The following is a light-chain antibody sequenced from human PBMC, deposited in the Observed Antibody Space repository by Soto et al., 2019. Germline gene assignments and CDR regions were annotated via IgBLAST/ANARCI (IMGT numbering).Light chain of an antibody. J-gene: IGLJ1*01. CDR2: DVS. Sequence: QSVLTQPASVSGSPGQSITISCSGTSSDVGGYNYVFWYQHHPGKAHQLMNYDVSNRPSGVSNRFSGSNSGNTASLTISGLQAEDEADYYCSSDTISSPYVFGTGTKLTVL. CDR1: SSDVGGYNY. CDR3: SSDTISSPYV. V-gene: IGLV2-14*03.